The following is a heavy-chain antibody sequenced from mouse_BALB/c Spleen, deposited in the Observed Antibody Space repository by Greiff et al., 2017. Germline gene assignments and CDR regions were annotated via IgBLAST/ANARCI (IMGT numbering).Heavy chain of an antibody. D-gene: IGHD1-2*01. CDR1: GYTFTSYW. CDR2: INPSTGNT. V-gene: IGHV1-7*01. CDR3: AEEGYHGRFDY. J-gene: IGHJ3*01. Sequence: VQLQQSGAELVKPGASVKLSCKASGYTFTSYWMHWVKQRPGQGLEWIGKINPSTGNTKYNQKFKDKATLTADKSSSTAYMQLSSLTSEDSAVYCGAEEGYHGRFDYWGQGTLVTVSA.